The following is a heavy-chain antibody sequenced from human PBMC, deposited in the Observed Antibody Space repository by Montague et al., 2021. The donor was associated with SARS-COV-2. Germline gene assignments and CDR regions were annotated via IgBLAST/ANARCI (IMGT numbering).Heavy chain of an antibody. J-gene: IGHJ6*02. CDR2: VSDDGRTK. D-gene: IGHD2-2*01. Sequence: SLRLSCAGSGFTFRDYAMNWVRQAPGKGLEWVAVVSDDGRTKYYADSVRGPFTISRDNSENTMYLEMNNLRPEDTAVYFCARGDLVVCRTYYFYSMDVWGQGTTVTVSS. CDR3: ARGDLVVCRTYYFYSMDV. V-gene: IGHV3-30*04. CDR1: GFTFRDYA.